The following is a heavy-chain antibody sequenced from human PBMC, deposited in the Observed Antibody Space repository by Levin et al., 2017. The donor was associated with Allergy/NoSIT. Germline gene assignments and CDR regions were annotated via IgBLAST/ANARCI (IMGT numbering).Heavy chain of an antibody. V-gene: IGHV1-2*06. CDR1: GYSFTGYY. J-gene: IGHJ3*02. CDR3: ARVSPGLAFDI. Sequence: GESLKISCKASGYSFTGYYMHWVRQAPGQGLEWMGRINPNSGGTNYAQKFQGRVTMTRDTSISTAYMDLSRLRSDDTAVFYCARVSPGLAFDIWGQGTMVTVSS. D-gene: IGHD3-16*01. CDR2: INPNSGGT.